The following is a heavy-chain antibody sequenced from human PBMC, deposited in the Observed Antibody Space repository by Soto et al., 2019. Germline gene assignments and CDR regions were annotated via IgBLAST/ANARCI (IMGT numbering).Heavy chain of an antibody. Sequence: PGGSLRLSCAASGFTFSSRWMHWVRHAPGKGLVWVSAISGSGSTTYYADSVKGRFTISRDNSKNTLYLQMNSLRAEDTAVYYCAKDPSKVDTAMVMSYNWFDPWGQGTLVTVSS. CDR2: ISGSGSTT. CDR3: AKDPSKVDTAMVMSYNWFDP. D-gene: IGHD5-18*01. CDR1: GFTFSSRW. V-gene: IGHV3-23*01. J-gene: IGHJ5*02.